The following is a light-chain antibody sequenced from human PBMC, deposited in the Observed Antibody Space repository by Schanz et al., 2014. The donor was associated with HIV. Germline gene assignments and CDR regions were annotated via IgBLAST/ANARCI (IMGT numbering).Light chain of an antibody. CDR2: GAS. Sequence: EIVLTQSPGTLSLSPGEVGTLSCRASQSISTHLAWYQQKPGQAPTLLIYGASKRATGIPDRFIGSGSGTDFTLTINRLEPEDFAVYYCLQRSSWPITFGPGTRLEIK. J-gene: IGKJ5*01. CDR1: QSISTH. V-gene: IGKV3-11*01. CDR3: LQRSSWPIT.